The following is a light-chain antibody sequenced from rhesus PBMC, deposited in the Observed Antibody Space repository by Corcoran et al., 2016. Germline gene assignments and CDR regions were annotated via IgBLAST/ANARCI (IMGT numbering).Light chain of an antibody. V-gene: IGKV3-42*01. J-gene: IGKJ2*01. CDR2: GAA. CDR3: QQYSNWPYS. Sequence: EIVLTQSPATLSLSPGERATLSCRASQSVSSSLAWYQQKPEQAPRLLIYGAASRATGIPDRFSGSGSGTDFTLTISSLEPEDVAVYYCQQYSNWPYSFGQGTKVEIK. CDR1: QSVSSS.